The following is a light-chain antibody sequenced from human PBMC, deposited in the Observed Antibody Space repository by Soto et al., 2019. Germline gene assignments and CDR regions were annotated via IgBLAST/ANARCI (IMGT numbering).Light chain of an antibody. J-gene: IGLJ1*01. CDR1: SSDVGSYNY. Sequence: QSALTQPASVSGSPGQSITISCTGTSSDVGSYNYVSWYQQHPGKAPKLIIHDVTDRPSGVSNRFSGSKTGNTASLTISGLRAEYEADYYCSSYTSSSTYVFGTGTKLTVL. CDR3: SSYTSSSTYV. V-gene: IGLV2-14*01. CDR2: DVT.